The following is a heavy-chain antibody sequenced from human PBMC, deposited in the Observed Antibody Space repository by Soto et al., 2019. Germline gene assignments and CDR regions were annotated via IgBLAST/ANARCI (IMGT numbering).Heavy chain of an antibody. V-gene: IGHV4-39*01. CDR3: ARVYGDYGYYFDY. J-gene: IGHJ4*02. CDR1: GGSISSSSYY. D-gene: IGHD4-17*01. CDR2: IYYSGST. Sequence: SETLSLTCTVSGGSISSSSYYWGWIRQPPGKGLEWIGSIYYSGSTYYNPSLKSRVTISVDTSKNQFSLKLSSVTAADTAVYYCARVYGDYGYYFDYWGQGTLVTVSS.